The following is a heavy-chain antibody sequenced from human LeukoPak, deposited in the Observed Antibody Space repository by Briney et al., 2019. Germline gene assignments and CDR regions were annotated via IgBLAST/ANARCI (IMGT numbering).Heavy chain of an antibody. D-gene: IGHD3-10*01. V-gene: IGHV1-69*13. CDR3: ARDLNYGSGLGSAYYFDY. CDR1: GGTFISYA. CDR2: IIPIFGTA. J-gene: IGHJ4*02. Sequence: ASVKVSCKASGGTFISYAISWVRQAPGQGLEWMGGIIPIFGTANYAQKFQGRVTITADESTSTAYMELSSLRSEDTAVYYCARDLNYGSGLGSAYYFDYWGQGTLVTVSS.